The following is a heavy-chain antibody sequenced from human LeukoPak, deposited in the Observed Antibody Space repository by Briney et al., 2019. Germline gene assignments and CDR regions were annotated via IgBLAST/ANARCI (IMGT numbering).Heavy chain of an antibody. D-gene: IGHD3-22*01. CDR3: ARHFPRSGYVTPFDY. Sequence: PPETLSLTCTVSGGSISSSSYYWGWIRQPPGKGLEWIGSIYYSGSTYYNPSLKSRVTISVDTSKNQFSLKLSSVTAADTAVYYCARHFPRSGYVTPFDYWGQGTLVTVSS. V-gene: IGHV4-39*01. CDR2: IYYSGST. J-gene: IGHJ4*02. CDR1: GGSISSSSYY.